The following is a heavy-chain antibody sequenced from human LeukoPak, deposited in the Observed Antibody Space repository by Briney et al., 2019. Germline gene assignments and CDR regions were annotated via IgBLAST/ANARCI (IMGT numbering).Heavy chain of an antibody. J-gene: IGHJ5*02. CDR3: ARVVAARLYNWFDP. CDR2: MNPNSGKT. D-gene: IGHD3-16*01. CDR1: GYTFTTYD. Sequence: VASVKVSSKASGYTFTTYDIKWGRHGPGQGLERRGRMNPNSGKTGYAQKFHGRVTMTTNTSISTAYMELSSLRPEDTAVYYCARVVAARLYNWFDPWGQGTLVTVSS. V-gene: IGHV1-8*01.